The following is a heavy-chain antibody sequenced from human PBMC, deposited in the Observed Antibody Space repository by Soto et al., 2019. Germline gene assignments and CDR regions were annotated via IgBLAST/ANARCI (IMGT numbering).Heavy chain of an antibody. CDR2: ISWDDDK. J-gene: IGHJ5*02. Sequence: QITLKESGPTLVKPTQTLTLTCAFSGFSLITRGVGVGWIRQPPGEALEWLALISWDDDKRYSPSLKSRLTITKDTSKNQVVLTMTNMDPVDTATYYCAHSLTATRECNWFDAWGQGTRVTVSS. V-gene: IGHV2-5*02. CDR1: GFSLITRGVG. CDR3: AHSLTATRECNWFDA. D-gene: IGHD1-20*01.